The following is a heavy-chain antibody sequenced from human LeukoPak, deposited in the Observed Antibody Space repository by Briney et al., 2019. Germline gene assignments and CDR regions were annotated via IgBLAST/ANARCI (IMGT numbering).Heavy chain of an antibody. CDR1: GFTFSSYG. D-gene: IGHD3-10*01. CDR2: ISYDGSNK. J-gene: IGHJ4*02. V-gene: IGHV3-30*18. Sequence: GGSLRLSCAASGFTFSSYGMHWVRQAPGKGLEWVAVISYDGSNKYYADSVKGRFTISRDNSKNTLYLQMNSLRAEDTAVYYCAKVVYYGSGSLGGVDYWGQGTLATVSS. CDR3: AKVVYYGSGSLGGVDY.